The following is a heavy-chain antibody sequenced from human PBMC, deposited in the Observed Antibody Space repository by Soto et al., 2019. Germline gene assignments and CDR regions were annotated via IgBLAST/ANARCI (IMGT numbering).Heavy chain of an antibody. Sequence: ASMKVSWKAAGYTFTSNDITWVRQAPGQGLEWMGWMDPNSGVSGYAQRFQGRVTMTRNTYITKAHMELSSLTSEDTAVYYWARTRKFDVGRKGLDVW. CDR1: GYTFTSND. D-gene: IGHD1-26*01. CDR3: ARTRKFDVGRKGLDV. V-gene: IGHV1-8*01. CDR2: MDPNSGVS. J-gene: IGHJ6*01.